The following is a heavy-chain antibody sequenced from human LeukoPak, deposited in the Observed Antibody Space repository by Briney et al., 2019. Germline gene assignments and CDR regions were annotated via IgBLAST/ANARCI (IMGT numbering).Heavy chain of an antibody. CDR1: GGSISSGDYY. CDR2: IYYSGST. D-gene: IGHD3-22*01. CDR3: ARDMAHSGYPYYFDY. Sequence: SQTLSLTCTVSGGSISSGDYYWRWIRQPPGKGLEWIGYIYYSGSTYYNPSLKSRVTISVDTSKNQFSLKLSSVTAADTAVYYCARDMAHSGYPYYFDYWGQGTLVTVSS. V-gene: IGHV4-30-4*01. J-gene: IGHJ4*02.